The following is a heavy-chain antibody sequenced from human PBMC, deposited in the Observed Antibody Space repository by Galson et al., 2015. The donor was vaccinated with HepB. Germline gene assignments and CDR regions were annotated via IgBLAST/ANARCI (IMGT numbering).Heavy chain of an antibody. V-gene: IGHV3-30*04. CDR2: VLYDGSNQ. J-gene: IGHJ3*02. CDR1: GLNFSGFTYNRYA. Sequence: SLRLSCAASGLNFSGFTYNRYAMHWVRQAPGKGLEWVGVVLYDGSNQYYADSVKGRFTISRDNSRKTLYLQMSSLRPEDTAIYFCARDESDDIFAFDMWGQGTMVTVSS. CDR3: ARDESDDIFAFDM. D-gene: IGHD2-21*01.